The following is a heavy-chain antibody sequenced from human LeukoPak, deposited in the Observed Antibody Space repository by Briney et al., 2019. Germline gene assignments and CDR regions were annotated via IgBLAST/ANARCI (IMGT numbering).Heavy chain of an antibody. CDR2: IYTSGST. D-gene: IGHD3-3*01. CDR3: ARATIFGVVIQFDY. J-gene: IGHJ4*02. V-gene: IGHV4-4*07. Sequence: PSETLSLTCTVSGGSISSYYWSWIGQPAGKGLEWIGRIYTSGSTNYNPSLKSRVTISVDTSKNQFSLKLSSVTAADTAVYYCARATIFGVVIQFDYWGQGTLVTVSS. CDR1: GGSISSYY.